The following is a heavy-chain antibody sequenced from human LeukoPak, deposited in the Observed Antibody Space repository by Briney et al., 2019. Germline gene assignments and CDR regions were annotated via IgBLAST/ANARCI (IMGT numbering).Heavy chain of an antibody. J-gene: IGHJ5*01. CDR3: AREGSSKFGFGS. CDR1: GGSISSSSYY. V-gene: IGHV4-39*02. D-gene: IGHD6-13*01. CDR2: IYYSGST. Sequence: KPSETLSLTCTVSGGSISSSSYYWGWIRQPPGKGLEWIGSIYYSGSTYYNPSLKSRVTISVDTSKNQFSLKLSSVTAADTAVYYCAREGSSKFGFGSWGQGTLVTISS.